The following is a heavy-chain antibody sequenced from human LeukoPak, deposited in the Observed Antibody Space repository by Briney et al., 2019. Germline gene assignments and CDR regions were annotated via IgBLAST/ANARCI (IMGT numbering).Heavy chain of an antibody. CDR2: IIPIFGTA. Sequence: SVKVSCEASGGTFSSYAISWVRQAPGQGLEWMGGIIPIFGTANYAQKFQGRVTITADESTSTAYMELSSLRSEDTAVYYCARDRWLLWFGGAPTMFDPWGQGTLVTVSS. CDR3: ARDRWLLWFGGAPTMFDP. V-gene: IGHV1-69*13. CDR1: GGTFSSYA. J-gene: IGHJ5*02. D-gene: IGHD3-10*01.